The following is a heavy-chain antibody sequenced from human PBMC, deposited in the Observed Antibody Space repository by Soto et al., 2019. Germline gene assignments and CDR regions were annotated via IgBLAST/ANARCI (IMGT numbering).Heavy chain of an antibody. Sequence: SQTLSLTCAISGDSVSSNNAAWNWIRQSPSRGLEWLGRTYYKSTWYNGNAVSVKSRIIINPDTSKNQFSLHLNFVTPEDTAVYYCARDQGAMNVWGQGTLVTVSS. CDR2: TYYKSTWYN. D-gene: IGHD2-2*01. CDR3: ARDQGAMNV. V-gene: IGHV6-1*01. CDR1: GDSVSSNNAA. J-gene: IGHJ4*02.